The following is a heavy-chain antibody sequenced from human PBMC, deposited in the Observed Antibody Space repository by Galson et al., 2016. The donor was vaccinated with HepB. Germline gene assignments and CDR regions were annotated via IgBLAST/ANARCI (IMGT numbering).Heavy chain of an antibody. CDR1: GGSVSSDAYY. CDR3: ARTLWFGDFYFDY. J-gene: IGHJ4*02. D-gene: IGHD3-10*01. CDR2: IYDSGRT. Sequence: TLSLTCTVSGGSVSSDAYYWSWIRQHPGKGLEWIGYIYDSGRTYYNSPLKSRVTISIDTSKNQFSLKLTSVTAANTAVYYCARTLWFGDFYFDYWGQGTLVAVSS. V-gene: IGHV4-31*03.